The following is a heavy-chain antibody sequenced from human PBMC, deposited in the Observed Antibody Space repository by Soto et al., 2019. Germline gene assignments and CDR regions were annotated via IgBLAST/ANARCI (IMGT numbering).Heavy chain of an antibody. V-gene: IGHV4-31*03. J-gene: IGHJ3*02. CDR2: IYYNGNT. CDR1: GGPSRTGGYY. Sequence: QVQLQESGPGLVKPSQTLSLNCSVSGGPSRTGGYYWSWIRQHPGEGLEWVGYIYYNGNTYYNPSLTSRVSISRDSSTNQFSLKLTSVTVADTAVYYCARGFGTGRLARGFDMWGQGTLVTVTS. D-gene: IGHD3-10*01. CDR3: ARGFGTGRLARGFDM.